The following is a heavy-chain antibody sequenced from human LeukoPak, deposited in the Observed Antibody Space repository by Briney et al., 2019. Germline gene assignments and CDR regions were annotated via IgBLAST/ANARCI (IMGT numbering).Heavy chain of an antibody. D-gene: IGHD3-22*01. CDR1: GFTFSSYA. CDR2: ISYDGSNK. J-gene: IGHJ6*03. Sequence: GGPLRLSCAASGFTFSSYAMHWVRQAPGKGLEWVAVISYDGSNKYYADSVKGRFTISRDNSKNTLYLQMNSLRAEDTAVYYCAKVAVVSKYYYYYYYMDVWGKGTTVTISS. CDR3: AKVAVVSKYYYYYYYMDV. V-gene: IGHV3-30*04.